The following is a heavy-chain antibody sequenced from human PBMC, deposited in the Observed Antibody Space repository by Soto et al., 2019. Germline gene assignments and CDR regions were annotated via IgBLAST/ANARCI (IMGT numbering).Heavy chain of an antibody. CDR3: VSGTSFYDVLTGYYVDRWFDP. CDR2: SYYSGYT. J-gene: IGHJ5*02. D-gene: IGHD3-9*01. CDR1: GDSTTSDAYY. V-gene: IGHV4-39*01. Sequence: QLQLRESGPGLVKPSETLSLTCSVSGDSTTSDAYYWGWIRQPPGKGLEWLGSSYYSGYTYYNPSLQSRVTISVDRSRNQFSLNLRSVTAADTAVYYCVSGTSFYDVLTGYYVDRWFDPWGQGTLVTVSS.